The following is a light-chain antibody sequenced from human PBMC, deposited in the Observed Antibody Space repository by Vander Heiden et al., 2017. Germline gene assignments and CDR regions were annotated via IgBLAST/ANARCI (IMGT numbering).Light chain of an antibody. CDR3: AAWDDSLGGVV. CDR1: SSNLDTNY. Sequence: QSVLTPPPSASGNPGQRVTISCSGSSSNLDTNYVYWYQQFPGVAPNLLIYRDYQRSSGVPERFSGSKSGTSASLAISGLRPEDESDYYCAAWDDSLGGVVFGGGTRLTVL. J-gene: IGLJ3*02. CDR2: RDY. V-gene: IGLV1-47*01.